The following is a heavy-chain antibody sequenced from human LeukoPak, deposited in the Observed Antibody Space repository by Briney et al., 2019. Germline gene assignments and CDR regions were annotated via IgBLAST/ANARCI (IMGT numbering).Heavy chain of an antibody. V-gene: IGHV4-38-2*01. Sequence: KPGGSLRLSCAASGCTFSSYEMNWVRQAPGKGLEWIGSIYHSGSTYYNPSLKSRVTISVDTSKNQFSLKLSSVTAADTAVYYCASRQGIDDFWSGDLWGQGTLVTVSS. CDR1: GCTFSSYE. CDR2: IYHSGST. D-gene: IGHD3-3*01. CDR3: ASRQGIDDFWSGDL. J-gene: IGHJ5*02.